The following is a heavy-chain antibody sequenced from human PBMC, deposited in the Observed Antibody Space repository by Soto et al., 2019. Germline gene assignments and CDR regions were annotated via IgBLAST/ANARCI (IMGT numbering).Heavy chain of an antibody. CDR2: ISSSSSYI. CDR3: ARDRSASDYDILTGPSPDAFDI. J-gene: IGHJ3*02. Sequence: GESLRLSCAASGFTFSSYSMNWVRQAPGKGLEWVSSISSSSSYIYYADSVKGRFTISRDNAKNSLYLQMNSLRAEDTAVYYCARDRSASDYDILTGPSPDAFDIWGQGTIVTVSS. D-gene: IGHD3-9*01. CDR1: GFTFSSYS. V-gene: IGHV3-21*01.